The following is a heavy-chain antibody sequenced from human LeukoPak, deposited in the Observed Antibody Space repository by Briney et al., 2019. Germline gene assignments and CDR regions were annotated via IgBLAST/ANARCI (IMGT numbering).Heavy chain of an antibody. CDR3: ARVNLRGSQYNWFDP. CDR2: ITPIIDSA. J-gene: IGHJ5*02. CDR1: GGTLNSHT. D-gene: IGHD1-26*01. V-gene: IGHV1-69*08. Sequence: SVKVSCKASGGTLNSHTFSWVRQAPGRGLEWMGRITPIIDSAKYAQNFQDRVSITADKSTSTVYMELSSLRSEDTAVYFCARVNLRGSQYNWFDPWGQGTLVTVSS.